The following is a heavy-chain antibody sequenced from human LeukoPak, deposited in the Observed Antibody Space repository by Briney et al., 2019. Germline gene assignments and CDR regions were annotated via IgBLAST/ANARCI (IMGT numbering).Heavy chain of an antibody. D-gene: IGHD3-9*01. CDR2: IYYSGSA. Sequence: KPSQTLSLTCTVSGGSISSGGYYWSWIRQHPGKGLEWIGYIYYSGSAYYNPSPKSRVTISVDTSKNQFPLKLSSVTAADTAVYYCARERLVIIENYFDYWGQGTLVTVSS. CDR1: GGSISSGGYY. CDR3: ARERLVIIENYFDY. J-gene: IGHJ4*02. V-gene: IGHV4-31*03.